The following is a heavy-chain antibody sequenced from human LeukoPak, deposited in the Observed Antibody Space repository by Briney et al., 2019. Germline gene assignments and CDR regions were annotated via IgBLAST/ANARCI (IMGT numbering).Heavy chain of an antibody. Sequence: KVSCKASGYRFTDYWIAWVRQMPGKGLEWMGRIDPSDSYTNYSPSFQGHVTISADKSISTAYLQWSSLKASDTATYYRARYSIVYCGGDCGYWGQGTLVTVSS. V-gene: IGHV5-10-1*01. CDR3: ARYSIVYCGGDCGY. CDR2: IDPSDSYT. D-gene: IGHD2-21*02. J-gene: IGHJ4*02. CDR1: GYRFTDYW.